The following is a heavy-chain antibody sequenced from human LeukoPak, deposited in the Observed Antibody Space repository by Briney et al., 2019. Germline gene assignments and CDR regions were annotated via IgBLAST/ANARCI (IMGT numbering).Heavy chain of an antibody. CDR2: ISHSGST. Sequence: SETLSLTCAVYGGSFSGCYWSWIRQPPGKGLEWIGEISHSGSTNYNPSLKSRVTISVDTSKNQFSLKLSSVTAADTAVYYCARGKWLRLYYFDYWGQGTLVTVSS. CDR3: ARGKWLRLYYFDY. D-gene: IGHD5-12*01. J-gene: IGHJ4*02. CDR1: GGSFSGCY. V-gene: IGHV4-34*01.